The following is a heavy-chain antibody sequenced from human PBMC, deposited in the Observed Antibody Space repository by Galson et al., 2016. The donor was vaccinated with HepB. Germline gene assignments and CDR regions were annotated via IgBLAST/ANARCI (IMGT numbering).Heavy chain of an antibody. Sequence: SVKVSCKASGYTFITYGISWFRQAPGQGLEWMGWVSAKTPDTNYAQKFKGRVTMTTDTSTTTAYMELTRLTSDDTAVYYCARDWGPEALEISDIWGQGTLVTVSS. CDR2: VSAKTPDT. CDR3: ARDWGPEALEISDI. D-gene: IGHD3-16*01. V-gene: IGHV1-18*01. CDR1: GYTFITYG. J-gene: IGHJ4*02.